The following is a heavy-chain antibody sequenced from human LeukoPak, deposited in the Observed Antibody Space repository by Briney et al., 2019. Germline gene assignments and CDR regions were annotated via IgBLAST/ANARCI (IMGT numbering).Heavy chain of an antibody. V-gene: IGHV3-7*01. CDR2: IKQDGSEK. J-gene: IGHJ5*02. D-gene: IGHD6-13*01. Sequence: GGSLRLSCAASGFTVSSNYMSWVRQAPGKGLEWVANIKQDGSEKYYVDSVKGRFTISRDNAKNSLYLQMNSLRAEDTAVYYCAREQQLENWFDPWGQGTLVTVSS. CDR1: GFTVSSNY. CDR3: AREQQLENWFDP.